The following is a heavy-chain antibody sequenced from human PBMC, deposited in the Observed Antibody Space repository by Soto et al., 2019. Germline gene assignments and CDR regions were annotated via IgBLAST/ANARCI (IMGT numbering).Heavy chain of an antibody. J-gene: IGHJ2*01. CDR1: GFDFNNYG. CDR2: VSHDGTAK. Sequence: QVQLVESGGGVVQPGRSLRLSCAGSGFDFNNYGIQWVRQAPGKGLEWVAVVSHDGTAKIYADPVKGRFTISRDGSENMVYLHMDSLRVEDLAAYYCAKEYSSVWSHWYLYLWGRGTLVTVSS. CDR3: AKEYSSVWSHWYLYL. V-gene: IGHV3-30*18. D-gene: IGHD6-19*01.